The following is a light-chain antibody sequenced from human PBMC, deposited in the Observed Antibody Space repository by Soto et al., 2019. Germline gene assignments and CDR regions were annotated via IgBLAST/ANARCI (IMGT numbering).Light chain of an antibody. CDR3: MQALQTLWT. CDR1: QILLHLNGNNY. V-gene: IGKV2-28*01. CDR2: LGS. J-gene: IGKJ1*01. Sequence: DIVMTHSPLSLPVTPVDPASISCMSIQILLHLNGNNYLDWYLQKPGQSPQLLIYLGSNRASGVPDRFSGSGSGTDFTLKISRVEAEDVGVYYCMQALQTLWTFGQGTKVDIK.